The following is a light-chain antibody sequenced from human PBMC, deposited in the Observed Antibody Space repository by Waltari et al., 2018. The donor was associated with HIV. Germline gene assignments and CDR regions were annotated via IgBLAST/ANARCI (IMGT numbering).Light chain of an antibody. CDR2: KVS. CDR1: SSDIGGYNL. V-gene: IGLV2-23*02. Sequence: QSGLTQPASVSGSAGQSITISCTGTSSDIGGYNLVSWYQHHPGKAPRLIIHKVSERPSGVSNRSSGSKSGNTASLTISGLQAEDEAEYHCCSYAGVNTYVVFGGGTRLTVL. J-gene: IGLJ2*01. CDR3: CSYAGVNTYVV.